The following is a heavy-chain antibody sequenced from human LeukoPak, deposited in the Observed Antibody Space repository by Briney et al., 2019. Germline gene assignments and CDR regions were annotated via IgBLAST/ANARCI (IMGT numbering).Heavy chain of an antibody. D-gene: IGHD4-17*01. J-gene: IGHJ4*02. V-gene: IGHV4-38-2*01. CDR1: GYSISSGSY. Sequence: KASETLSLTCAVPGYSISSGSYWGWIRQPPGKGLEWIGNMFHSGDTYHNPSLKSRVTISADTSKNQFSLKLTSVTAADTAVYYCAKVGAYGDYARHDYWGQGTLVTVSS. CDR2: MFHSGDT. CDR3: AKVGAYGDYARHDY.